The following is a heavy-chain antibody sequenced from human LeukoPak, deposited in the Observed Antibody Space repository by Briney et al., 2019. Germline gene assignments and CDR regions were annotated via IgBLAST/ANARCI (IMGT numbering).Heavy chain of an antibody. CDR2: ISSTTSTI. J-gene: IGHJ4*02. Sequence: GGSLRLSCAASGFTFSTYTMNWVRQAPGKGLEWISSISSTTSTIYYADSVKGRFSISRDSSQNTVSLQMNSLRVEDTAVYYCARGDGSGWPLDKWGQGTLVTVSS. CDR3: ARGDGSGWPLDK. D-gene: IGHD6-19*01. CDR1: GFTFSTYT. V-gene: IGHV3-48*01.